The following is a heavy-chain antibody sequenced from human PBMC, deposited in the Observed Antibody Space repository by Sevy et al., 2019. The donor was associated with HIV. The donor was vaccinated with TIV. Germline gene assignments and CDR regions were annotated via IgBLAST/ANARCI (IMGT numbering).Heavy chain of an antibody. J-gene: IGHJ6*02. CDR1: GYTFTSYD. CDR2: MNPNSGNT. Sequence: ASVKVSCKASGYTFTSYDIHWVRQATGHRLEWMGWMNPNSGNTGYPQKFQGRVTMTRDTSISTDYMELSSLRSEDTAVYYCARSWGVSYYYYYGMDVWGQGTTVTVSS. D-gene: IGHD1-26*01. V-gene: IGHV1-8*01. CDR3: ARSWGVSYYYYYGMDV.